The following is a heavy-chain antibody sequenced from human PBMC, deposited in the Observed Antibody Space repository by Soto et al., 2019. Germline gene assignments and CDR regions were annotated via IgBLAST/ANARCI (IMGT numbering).Heavy chain of an antibody. CDR2: IYYSGST. D-gene: IGHD6-6*01. J-gene: IGHJ5*02. V-gene: IGHV4-31*03. CDR1: GGSISSGGYY. CDR3: ARGSSSSVGSADP. Sequence: PSETLSLTCTVSGGSISSGGYYWSWIRQHPGKGLEWIGYIYYSGSTYYNPSLKSRVTISVDTSKNQFSLKLSSVTAADTAVYYGARGSSSSVGSADPGGQETLVTAPS.